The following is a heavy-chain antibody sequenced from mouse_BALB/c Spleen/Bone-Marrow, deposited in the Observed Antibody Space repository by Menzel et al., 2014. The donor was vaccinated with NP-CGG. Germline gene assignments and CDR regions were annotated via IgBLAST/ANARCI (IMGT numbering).Heavy chain of an antibody. CDR2: IWSGGST. V-gene: IGHV2-2*02. J-gene: IGHJ4*01. CDR3: ARNEGNYVDAMDY. Sequence: QVQPQQSGPGLVRPSQSLSITCTVSGFSLTSYGVHWVRQSPGKGLEWLGVIWSGGSTDYNAAFISRLSISKDNSKSQVFFKMNSLQANDTAIYYCARNEGNYVDAMDYWGQGTPVTVSS. D-gene: IGHD2-1*01. CDR1: GFSLTSYG.